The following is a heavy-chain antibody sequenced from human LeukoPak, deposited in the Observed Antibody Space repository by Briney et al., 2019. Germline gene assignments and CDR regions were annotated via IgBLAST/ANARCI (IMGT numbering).Heavy chain of an antibody. Sequence: PSQTLSLTCTVSGGSITICSDFWSWVRQPAGKGLEWIGRVNTSGIIKYNPSLKSRVTISIDMSKNQFSLRLISVTAADTAVYYCAREWSYWGHGTLVTVSS. CDR2: VNTSGII. D-gene: IGHD3-3*01. CDR1: GGSITICSDF. CDR3: AREWSY. J-gene: IGHJ4*01. V-gene: IGHV4-61*02.